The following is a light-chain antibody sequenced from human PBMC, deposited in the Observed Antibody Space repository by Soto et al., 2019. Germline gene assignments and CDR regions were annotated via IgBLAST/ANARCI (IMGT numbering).Light chain of an antibody. CDR3: QQHNNWPPWT. CDR1: QSVSSN. CDR2: GAS. V-gene: IGKV3-15*01. J-gene: IGKJ1*01. Sequence: EIVMTQSPATLSVSPGERATLSCRASQSVSSNLAWYQQKPGQAPRLLMYGASTRATGIPDRFSGSGSGTEFTPTISSLQSADFAVYYCQQHNNWPPWTFGQGTKVEIK.